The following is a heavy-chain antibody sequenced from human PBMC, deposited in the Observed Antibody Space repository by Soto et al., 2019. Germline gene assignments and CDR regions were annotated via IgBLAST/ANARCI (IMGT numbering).Heavy chain of an antibody. CDR1: GFTFSSYA. CDR3: AKDPDGSGSYYTYYFDY. Sequence: GGSLRLSCAASGFTFSSYAMSWVRQAPGKGLEWVSAISGSGGSTYYADSVKGRFTISRDNSKNTLYLQMNSLRAEDTAVYYCAKDPDGSGSYYTYYFDYWGQGTLVTVSS. V-gene: IGHV3-23*01. CDR2: ISGSGGST. D-gene: IGHD3-10*01. J-gene: IGHJ4*02.